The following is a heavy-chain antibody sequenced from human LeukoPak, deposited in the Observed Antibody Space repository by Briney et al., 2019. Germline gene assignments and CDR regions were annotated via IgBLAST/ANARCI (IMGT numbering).Heavy chain of an antibody. CDR2: FDPEVGET. D-gene: IGHD3-10*01. Sequence: ASVKFSCKVSGYTLTELSIHWVRQAPGKGLEWMGGFDPEVGETIYAQKFQGRVTMTDDTSTDTAYMEVSSLTSEDTAVYYCATGRTPLLWFAELFFIYWGQGTLVTVSS. CDR3: ATGRTPLLWFAELFFIY. V-gene: IGHV1-24*01. CDR1: GYTLTELS. J-gene: IGHJ4*02.